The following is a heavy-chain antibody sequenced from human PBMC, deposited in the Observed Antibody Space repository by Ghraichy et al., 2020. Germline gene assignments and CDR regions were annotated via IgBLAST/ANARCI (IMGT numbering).Heavy chain of an antibody. CDR1: GDSISTSYY. V-gene: IGHV4-39*01. CDR2: VYRDGTT. D-gene: IGHD4-17*01. CDR3: ARISDYGGYYFDY. J-gene: IGHJ4*02. Sequence: SETLSPTCTVFGDSISTSYYWGWIRQPPGKGLEWIGIVYRDGTTHYSPTLKSRVAISVDTSKNQFSLKVTSVTAADTAVYFCARISDYGGYYFDYWGQGTLVTVSS.